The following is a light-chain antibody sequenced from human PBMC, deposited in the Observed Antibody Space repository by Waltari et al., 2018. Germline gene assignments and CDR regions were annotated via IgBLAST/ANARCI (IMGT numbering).Light chain of an antibody. J-gene: IGLJ2*01. CDR3: CSNVGSSVF. Sequence: QSALTQPASVSGSPGQSITISCPGFNSNVGSYNLVSWYQKHPGTATKLLIYEGNRRPSGVSNRFSGSKSDNTASLTLSGLQAEDEADYYCCSNVGSSVFFGGGTKLTVL. CDR2: EGN. CDR1: NSNVGSYNL. V-gene: IGLV2-23*03.